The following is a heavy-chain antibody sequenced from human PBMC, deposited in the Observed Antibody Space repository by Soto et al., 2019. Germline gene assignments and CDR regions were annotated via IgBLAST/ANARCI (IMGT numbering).Heavy chain of an antibody. V-gene: IGHV4-4*02. Sequence: QVQLQESGPGLVKPSGTLSLTCAVSGGSISSSNWWSWVRQPPGKGLEWIGEIYHSGSTNYNPSPNAHVTISEDKSKTPFSLKLSSVTAADTAVDYCARFLGNDAFDIWGQGTMVTVSS. CDR2: IYHSGST. CDR1: GGSISSSNW. D-gene: IGHD3-16*01. J-gene: IGHJ3*02. CDR3: ARFLGNDAFDI.